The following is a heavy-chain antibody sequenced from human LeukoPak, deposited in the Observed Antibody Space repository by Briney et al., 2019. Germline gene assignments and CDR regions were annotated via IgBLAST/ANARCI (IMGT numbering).Heavy chain of an antibody. V-gene: IGHV3-23*01. J-gene: IGHJ4*02. CDR3: ARETGSSVGSTDFDY. Sequence: GGSLRLSCAASGFTFSSYAMSWVRQAPGKGLEWVSAISGSGGSTYYADSVKGRFTISRDNSKNTLYLQMHSLRAEDTALYYCARETGSSVGSTDFDYWGQGTLVTVSS. CDR2: ISGSGGST. CDR1: GFTFSSYA. D-gene: IGHD6-6*01.